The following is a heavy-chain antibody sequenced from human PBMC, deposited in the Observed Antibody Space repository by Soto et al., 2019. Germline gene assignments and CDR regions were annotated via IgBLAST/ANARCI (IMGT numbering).Heavy chain of an antibody. V-gene: IGHV3-23*01. CDR1: GVTFSSHA. D-gene: IGHD6-19*01. CDR2: ISGSGGST. J-gene: IGHJ4*02. Sequence: PWGSQRLSSAAAGVTFSSHAMSWVSHAPGKGLEWVSAISGSGGSTYYADSVKGRFTISRDNSKNTLYLQMNSLRAEDTAVFYCAKERSSGWSFDYWGQGTLVTVSS. CDR3: AKERSSGWSFDY.